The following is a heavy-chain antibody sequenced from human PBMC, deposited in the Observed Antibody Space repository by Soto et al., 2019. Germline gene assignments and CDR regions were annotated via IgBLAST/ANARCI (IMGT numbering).Heavy chain of an antibody. J-gene: IGHJ5*02. CDR3: TREQSDDNYFDP. Sequence: SEPLSLTCTVSGAALSSGGYFYTWVRQPPGKGLEWLGYIYYSGGTNYNPSLKSRVTISLDKSKSQFSLRLISVTAADTAVYYFTREQSDDNYFDPWGQGTLVTVSS. V-gene: IGHV4-61*08. D-gene: IGHD6-19*01. CDR1: GAALSSGGYF. CDR2: IYYSGGT.